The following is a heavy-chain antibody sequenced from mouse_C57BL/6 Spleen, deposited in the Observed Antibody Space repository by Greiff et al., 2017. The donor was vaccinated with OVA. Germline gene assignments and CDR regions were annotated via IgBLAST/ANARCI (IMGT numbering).Heavy chain of an antibody. CDR1: GYTFTDYE. CDR2: IDPETGGT. J-gene: IGHJ4*01. CDR3: TRADGYDYAMDY. Sequence: VQLQASGAELVRPGASVTLSCKASGYTFTDYEMHWVKQTPVHGLEWIGAIDPETGGTAYNQKFKGKAILTADKSSSTAYMELRSLTSEDSAVYYCTRADGYDYAMDYWGQGTSVTVSS. D-gene: IGHD2-2*01. V-gene: IGHV1-15*01.